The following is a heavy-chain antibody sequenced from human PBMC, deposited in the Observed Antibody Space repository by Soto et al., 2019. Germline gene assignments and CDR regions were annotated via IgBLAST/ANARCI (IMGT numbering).Heavy chain of an antibody. CDR1: GFMFTIYG. CDR2: ISHDGKSE. J-gene: IGHJ4*02. V-gene: IGHV3-30*03. D-gene: IGHD4-17*01. CDR3: ARDYGGHSGDH. Sequence: QVHLVQSGGGVVQPGRSLRLSCAASGFMFTIYGIHWVRQTPGKGLEWVATISHDGKSEYHTDSVKGRFTVSRDDSKNTVYLQMDSLRGDDTAIYYCARDYGGHSGDHWGQGALVTISS.